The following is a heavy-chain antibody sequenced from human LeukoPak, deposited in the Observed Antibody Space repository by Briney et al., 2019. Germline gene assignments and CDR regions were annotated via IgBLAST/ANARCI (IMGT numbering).Heavy chain of an antibody. Sequence: GGSLRLSCAASGFTFSSYWMSWVRQAPVKGLEWVANIKQDGSEKYYVDSVKGRFTISRDNAKNSLYQQMNSMRAEDTAVYYGGEGGPDRGSYYFYSYYKVRDVGAKGTRVPVP. J-gene: IGHJ6*03. V-gene: IGHV3-7*01. CDR1: GFTFSSYW. D-gene: IGHD1-26*01. CDR2: IKQDGSEK. CDR3: GEGGPDRGSYYFYSYYKVRDV.